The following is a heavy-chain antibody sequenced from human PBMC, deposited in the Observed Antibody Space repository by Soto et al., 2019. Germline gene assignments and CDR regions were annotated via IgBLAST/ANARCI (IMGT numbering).Heavy chain of an antibody. V-gene: IGHV3-30*04. CDR3: ARDWDSSYWPPPYYLDS. J-gene: IGHJ4*02. D-gene: IGHD2-8*02. CDR2: ISYDGSKT. CDR1: AFTFRSYT. Sequence: QVQLVESGGGVVQPGRSLRLSCAASAFTFRSYTMHWVRQAPGKGLEWVATISYDGSKTNYADSVRGRFTISRDNSKTSLFLQMDSLRLEDTPVYSCARDWDSSYWPPPYYLDSWGQGTLVTVSS.